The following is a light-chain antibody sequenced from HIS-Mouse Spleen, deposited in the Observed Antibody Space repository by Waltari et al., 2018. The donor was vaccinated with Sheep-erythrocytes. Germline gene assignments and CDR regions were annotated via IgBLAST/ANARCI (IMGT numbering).Light chain of an antibody. Sequence: QSALTQPRSVSGSPGQSVTLSCTGTSSDVVGYNYVSWYQQHPGKAPKLMIYDVSKRPSGVPDRFSGSKSGNTASLTISGLQSEDEADYYCAAWDDSLNGPVFGGGTKLTVL. J-gene: IGLJ3*02. CDR3: AAWDDSLNGPV. V-gene: IGLV2-11*01. CDR2: DVS. CDR1: SSDVVGYNY.